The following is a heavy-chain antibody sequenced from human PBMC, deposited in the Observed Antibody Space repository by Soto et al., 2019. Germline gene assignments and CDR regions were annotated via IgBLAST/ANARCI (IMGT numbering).Heavy chain of an antibody. V-gene: IGHV4-31*03. J-gene: IGHJ4*02. CDR1: GGSISTVGHY. D-gene: IGHD1-1*01. Sequence: SETLSLTCSVSGGSISTVGHYWTWIRQPPGKGLEWIGSIYHTGSTYYSKSLRSRLTMSVDTSKSQFPLRLSSVTAADTAVYYCARATGTLRSRNCDYWGQGSLVTVSS. CDR3: ARATGTLRSRNCDY. CDR2: IYHTGST.